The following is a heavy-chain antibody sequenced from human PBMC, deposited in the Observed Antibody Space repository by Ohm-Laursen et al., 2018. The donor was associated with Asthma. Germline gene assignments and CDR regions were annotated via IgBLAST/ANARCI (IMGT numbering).Heavy chain of an antibody. Sequence: SLRLSCAASGFTFSSYGMHWVRQAPGKGLEWVAVIWYDGSNKYYADSVKGRFTISRDNSKNTLYLQMNSLRAEDTAVYYCARDQSYDILTGYSPFDYWGQGTLVTVSS. D-gene: IGHD3-9*01. CDR2: IWYDGSNK. CDR1: GFTFSSYG. V-gene: IGHV3-30*19. J-gene: IGHJ4*02. CDR3: ARDQSYDILTGYSPFDY.